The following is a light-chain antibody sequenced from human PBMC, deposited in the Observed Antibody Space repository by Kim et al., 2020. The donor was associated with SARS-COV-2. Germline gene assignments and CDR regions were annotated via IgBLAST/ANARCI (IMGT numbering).Light chain of an antibody. Sequence: SYELTQPPSVSVSPGQTASITCSGDKLGDKYACWYQQKPGQSPVLVIYQDSKRPSGIPERFSGSNSGNTATLTISGTQAMDEADYYCKAWDSSTKVLGGG. CDR1: KLGDKY. CDR3: KAWDSSTKV. CDR2: QDS. V-gene: IGLV3-1*01. J-gene: IGLJ2*01.